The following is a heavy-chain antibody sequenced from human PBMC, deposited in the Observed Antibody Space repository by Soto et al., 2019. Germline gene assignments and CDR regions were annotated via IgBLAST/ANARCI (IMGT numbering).Heavy chain of an antibody. CDR1: GFTFSSSE. CDR2: ITSSGTTT. J-gene: IGHJ4*02. Sequence: GGSLRLSCAASGFTFSSSEMNWVRQAPGKGLEWISYITSSGTTTYYADSVKGRFTISRDNAKNSLFLQMNSLRADDTAVYYCARGNSPVNVYWGQGTLVTVSS. V-gene: IGHV3-48*03. CDR3: ARGNSPVNVY. D-gene: IGHD2-21*01.